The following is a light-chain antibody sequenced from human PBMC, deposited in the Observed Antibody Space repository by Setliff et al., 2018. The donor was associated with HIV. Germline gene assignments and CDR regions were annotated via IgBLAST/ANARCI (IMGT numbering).Light chain of an antibody. CDR2: DVT. J-gene: IGLJ1*01. CDR1: SNDVGSYNY. CDR3: NSYTSTTFYV. Sequence: QSVLTQPPSASGAPGQSITISCTGASNDVGSYNYVSWYQQHPGKAPKLMIYDVTNRPSGVSDRFSGSKSGNTASLTISGLQAEDEADYYCNSYTSTTFYVFGSGTKVTVL. V-gene: IGLV2-14*03.